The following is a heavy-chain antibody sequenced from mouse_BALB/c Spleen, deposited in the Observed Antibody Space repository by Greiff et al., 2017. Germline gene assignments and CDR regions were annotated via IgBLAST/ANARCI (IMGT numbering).Heavy chain of an antibody. J-gene: IGHJ4*01. CDR2: ISSGSSTI. CDR3: ARGPYDGYYGYAMDY. D-gene: IGHD2-3*01. V-gene: IGHV5-17*02. CDR1: GFTFSSFG. Sequence: EVKLVESGGGLVQPGGSRKLSCAASGFTFSSFGMHWVRQAPEKGLEWVAYISSGSSTIYYADTVKGRFTISRDNPKNTLFLQMTSLRSEDTAMYYCARGPYDGYYGYAMDYWGQGTSVTVSS.